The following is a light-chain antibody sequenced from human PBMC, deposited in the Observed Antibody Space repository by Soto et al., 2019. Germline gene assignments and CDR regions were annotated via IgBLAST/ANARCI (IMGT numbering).Light chain of an antibody. V-gene: IGKV1-9*01. CDR1: QGIGSY. J-gene: IGKJ1*01. CDR3: QQYNSYST. CDR2: AAS. Sequence: NQSPSSLSASKGDRVTITCRASQGIGSYLSWYQQKPGKAPRLLIYAASTLQSGVPSRFSGSGSDTEFTLTISSLQPEDFATYYCQQYNSYSTFGQGTKVDI.